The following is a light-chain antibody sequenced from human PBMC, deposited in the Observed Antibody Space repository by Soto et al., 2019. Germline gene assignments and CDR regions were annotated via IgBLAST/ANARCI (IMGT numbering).Light chain of an antibody. Sequence: QSVLSQPASVSGSPGQSITISCTGINSGVVNYEYVSWYQQFPDKAPKLIIYEGRERPSGVSDRFSGSKSDNAASLTISALQTEDEAEYFCLSYGKVFGTGTKSPS. CDR3: LSYGKV. CDR2: EGR. CDR1: NSGVVNYEY. V-gene: IGLV2-23*01. J-gene: IGLJ1*01.